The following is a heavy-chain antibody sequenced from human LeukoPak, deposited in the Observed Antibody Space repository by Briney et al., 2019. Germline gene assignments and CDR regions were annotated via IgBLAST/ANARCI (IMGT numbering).Heavy chain of an antibody. J-gene: IGHJ4*02. Sequence: GGSLRLSCAASGFTFSSFVMSWVRQAPGKGLEWVSAISGSGGSTFYADSEKGRFTISRDNSKNTLYLQMNILRAEDTAVYYCARDQVPGQYWGQGTLVTVSS. CDR1: GFTFSSFV. V-gene: IGHV3-23*01. CDR3: ARDQVPGQY. CDR2: ISGSGGST.